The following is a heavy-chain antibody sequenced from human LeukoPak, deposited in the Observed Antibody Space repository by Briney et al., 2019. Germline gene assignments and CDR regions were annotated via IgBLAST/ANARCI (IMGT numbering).Heavy chain of an antibody. CDR2: IIPIFGTA. D-gene: IGHD3-10*01. CDR3: ARSGLIRGVIITPFDY. V-gene: IGHV1-69*05. J-gene: IGHJ4*02. CDR1: GGTFSSYA. Sequence: SVKVSCKASGGTFSSYAISWVRQAPGQGLEWMGGIIPIFGTANYAQKFQGRVTITTDESTSTAYMELSSLRSADTAVYYCARSGLIRGVIITPFDYWGQGTLVTVSS.